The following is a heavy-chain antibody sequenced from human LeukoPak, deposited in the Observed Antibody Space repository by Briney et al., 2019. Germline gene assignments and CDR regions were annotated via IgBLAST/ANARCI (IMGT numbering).Heavy chain of an antibody. CDR2: IYYSGST. CDR1: GGSISSSSYY. CDR3: ARALTPRGYSFDY. Sequence: PSETLSLTCTVSGGSISSSSYYWGWIRQPPGKGLEWIGSIYYSGSTYYNPSLKSRVTISVDTSKNQFSLKLSSVTAADTAVYYCARALTPRGYSFDYGGQGTRVTVSS. V-gene: IGHV4-39*07. J-gene: IGHJ4*02. D-gene: IGHD5-18*01.